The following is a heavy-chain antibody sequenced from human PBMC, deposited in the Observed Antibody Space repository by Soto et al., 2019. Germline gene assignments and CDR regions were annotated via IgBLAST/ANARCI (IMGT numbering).Heavy chain of an antibody. J-gene: IGHJ6*03. Sequence: EVQLVESGGGLVQPGRSLRLSCAASGFTFDDYAMHWVRQAPGKGLELFSGISWNSGSIGYADSVKGRFTISRDNAKNSLYLQMNSLRAEDTALYYCAKDGVSGSDYYYYMDVWGKGTTVTVSS. V-gene: IGHV3-9*01. CDR2: ISWNSGSI. D-gene: IGHD3-10*01. CDR3: AKDGVSGSDYYYYMDV. CDR1: GFTFDDYA.